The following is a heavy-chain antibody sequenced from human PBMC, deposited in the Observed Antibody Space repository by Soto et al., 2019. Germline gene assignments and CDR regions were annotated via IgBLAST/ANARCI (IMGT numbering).Heavy chain of an antibody. CDR1: GYTFTSYG. CDR3: ARVGYSYGDYYYGMDV. J-gene: IGHJ6*02. CDR2: ISAYNGNT. D-gene: IGHD5-18*01. V-gene: IGHV1-18*04. Sequence: GASVKVSCKASGYTFTSYGISWVRQAPGQGLEWMGWISAYNGNTSYAQKLQGRVTMTTDTSTSTAYMELRSLRSDGTAAYYCARVGYSYGDYYYGMDVWGQGTTVTVSS.